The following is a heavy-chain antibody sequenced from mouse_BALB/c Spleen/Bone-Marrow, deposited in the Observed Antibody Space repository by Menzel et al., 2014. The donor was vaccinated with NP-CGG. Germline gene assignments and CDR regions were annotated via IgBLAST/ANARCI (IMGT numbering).Heavy chain of an antibody. Sequence: EVKLMESGGGLVQPGGSRKVSCAASGFTFSSFGMHRVRRAPEKGLEWVAYISSGSSTIYYADTVKGRFTISRDNPKNTLFLQMTSLRSEDTAMYYCARSTMITTGYYYAMDYWGQGASVTVSS. CDR3: ARSTMITTGYYYAMDY. CDR2: ISSGSSTI. J-gene: IGHJ4*01. V-gene: IGHV5-17*02. CDR1: GFTFSSFG. D-gene: IGHD2-4*01.